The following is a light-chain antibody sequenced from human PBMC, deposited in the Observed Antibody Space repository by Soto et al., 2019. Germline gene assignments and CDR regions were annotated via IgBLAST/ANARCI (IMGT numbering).Light chain of an antibody. CDR3: ISYTTSNTWV. Sequence: QSALTQPASVSGSPGQSITISCTGTSSDVGVYNYISWFQQHPGKVPKLMIYNVSNRPSGVSNRFSGSKSANTASLTISGLQAEDEADYHCISYTTSNTWVFGGGTKVTVL. V-gene: IGLV2-14*01. J-gene: IGLJ3*02. CDR1: SSDVGVYNY. CDR2: NVS.